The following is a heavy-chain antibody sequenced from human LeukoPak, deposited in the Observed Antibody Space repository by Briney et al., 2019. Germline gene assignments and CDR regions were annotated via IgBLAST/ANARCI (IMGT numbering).Heavy chain of an antibody. D-gene: IGHD3-22*01. J-gene: IGHJ4*02. CDR3: AREGLYYYDNTGYYPH. Sequence: GASVKVSCKASGYTFTNYYMHWVRQAPGQGLEWMGWINPNSGGTNYAQKFQGWVTMTRDTSISTAYMELSRLRSDDTAVYYCAREGLYYYDNTGYYPHWGQGTLVTVSS. CDR1: GYTFTNYY. V-gene: IGHV1-2*04. CDR2: INPNSGGT.